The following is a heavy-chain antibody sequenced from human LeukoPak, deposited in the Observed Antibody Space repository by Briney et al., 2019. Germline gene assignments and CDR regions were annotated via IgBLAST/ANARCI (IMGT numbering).Heavy chain of an antibody. CDR3: ARRDSSGYNYELVDY. CDR1: GYTFTSYG. CDR2: ISAYNGNT. Sequence: ASVKVSCKASGYTFTSYGISWVRQAPGQGLEWMGWISAYNGNTNYAQKLQGRVTMTTDTSTSTAYMELRSLRSDDTAVYYCARRDSSGYNYELVDYWGQGTLVTVSS. J-gene: IGHJ4*02. V-gene: IGHV1-18*01. D-gene: IGHD3-22*01.